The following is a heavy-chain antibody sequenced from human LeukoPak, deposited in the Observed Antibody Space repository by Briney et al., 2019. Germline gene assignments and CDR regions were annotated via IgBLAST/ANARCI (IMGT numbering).Heavy chain of an antibody. Sequence: GESLRLSCAASGFTFSSYAMSWVRQAPGKGLEWVSAISGSGGSTYYADSVKGRFTISRDNSKNTLYLQMNSLRAEDTAVYYCAKDVDGYNLNALGYWGQGTLVTVSS. V-gene: IGHV3-23*01. D-gene: IGHD5-12*01. J-gene: IGHJ4*02. CDR2: ISGSGGST. CDR3: AKDVDGYNLNALGY. CDR1: GFTFSSYA.